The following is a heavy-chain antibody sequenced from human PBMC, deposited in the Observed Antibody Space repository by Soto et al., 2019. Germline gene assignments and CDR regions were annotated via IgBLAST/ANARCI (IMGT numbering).Heavy chain of an antibody. V-gene: IGHV6-1*01. Sequence: SQTLSLTCAISGDSVSSNSAAWNWIRQSPSRGLEWLGRTYYRSKWYNDYAVSVKSRITINPDTSKNQFSLQLNSVTPEDTAVYYCARDVLWYQLPPYYYYGMDVWGQGTTVTVSS. CDR2: TYYRSKWYN. CDR3: ARDVLWYQLPPYYYYGMDV. CDR1: GDSVSSNSAA. D-gene: IGHD2-2*01. J-gene: IGHJ6*02.